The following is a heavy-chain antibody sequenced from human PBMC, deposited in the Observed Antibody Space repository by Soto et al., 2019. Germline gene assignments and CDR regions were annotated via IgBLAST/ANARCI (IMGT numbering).Heavy chain of an antibody. Sequence: QVQLVQSGAEVKRPGSSVKVSCKASGDTFACHSITWVRQAPGLGLEWMGRINPILSMSNYAQRFQGRVTRTAEKTTSTAYMVQRSRRSEDTAIYYCATSYGSGYRAFDYWGQGALVTVSS. CDR2: INPILSMS. V-gene: IGHV1-69*02. J-gene: IGHJ4*02. CDR3: ATSYGSGYRAFDY. CDR1: GDTFACHS. D-gene: IGHD3-10*01.